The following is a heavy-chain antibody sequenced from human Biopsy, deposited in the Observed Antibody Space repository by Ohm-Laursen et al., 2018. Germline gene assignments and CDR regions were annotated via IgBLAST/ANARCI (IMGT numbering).Heavy chain of an antibody. Sequence: TLSLTCTVSDGSINSNDYYWGWIRQAPGKGLEWLGSVHYSGATYYNPPLTSRATISVDTAKNQFFLKLRSATAADTAVYYCARPLRGGEYGGFDLWGPGTMVSVSP. CDR1: DGSINSNDYY. D-gene: IGHD4-17*01. J-gene: IGHJ3*01. CDR2: VHYSGAT. V-gene: IGHV4-39*01. CDR3: ARPLRGGEYGGFDL.